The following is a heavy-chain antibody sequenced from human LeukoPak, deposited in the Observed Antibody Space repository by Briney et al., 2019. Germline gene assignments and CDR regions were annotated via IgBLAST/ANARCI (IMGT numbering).Heavy chain of an antibody. CDR2: ISSSSSYI. CDR3: ARDWDYVWGSYRYLYFDY. Sequence: GGSLRLSCAVSGFTFSGFWMSWSRQAPGKGLEWVSSISSSSSYIYYADSVKGRFTISRDNAKNSLYLQMNSLRAEDTAVYYCARDWDYVWGSYRYLYFDYWGQGTLVTVSS. J-gene: IGHJ4*02. D-gene: IGHD3-16*02. V-gene: IGHV3-21*01. CDR1: GFTFSGFW.